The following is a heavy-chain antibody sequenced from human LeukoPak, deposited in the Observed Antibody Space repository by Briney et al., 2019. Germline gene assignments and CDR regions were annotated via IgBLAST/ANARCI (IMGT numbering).Heavy chain of an antibody. V-gene: IGHV4-39*01. CDR3: ARRSYNYYDSSGYSYYFDY. Sequence: PSETLSLTCTVSSGSISSSNYFWDWIRQPPGKGLVWIGGIYYSGSTKYNPSLKSRVTISVDTSKNQFSLKLSSVTAADTAVYYCARRSYNYYDSSGYSYYFDYWVQGTLVTVSS. CDR2: IYYSGST. J-gene: IGHJ4*02. D-gene: IGHD3-22*01. CDR1: SGSISSSNYF.